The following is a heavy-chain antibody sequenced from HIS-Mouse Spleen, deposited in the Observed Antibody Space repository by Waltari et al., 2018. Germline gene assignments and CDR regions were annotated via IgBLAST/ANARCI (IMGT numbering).Heavy chain of an antibody. J-gene: IGHJ4*02. V-gene: IGHV1-8*01. CDR2: MNPNG. D-gene: IGHD4-4*01. CDR3: ARGHDYSNYFDY. Sequence: QVQLVQSGAEVKKPGASVKVSCKASGYTFTSYDINWVRQATGQGLEWMGWMNPNGGYAQKSQGRVTMTRNTSISTAYMELSSLRSEDTAVYYCARGHDYSNYFDYWGQGTLVTVSS. CDR1: GYTFTSYD.